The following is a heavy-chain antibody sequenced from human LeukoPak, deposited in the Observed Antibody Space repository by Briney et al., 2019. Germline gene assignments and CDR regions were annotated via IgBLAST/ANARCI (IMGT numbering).Heavy chain of an antibody. CDR2: INSDGSRT. D-gene: IGHD5-18*01. CDR1: GFTFSDYW. V-gene: IGHV3-74*01. Sequence: QPGGSLRLSCTASGFTFSDYWMHWVRQAPGKGLVWVSRINSDGSRTNYADCAKGRFTISRDNAKNTVFLQMNSLRAEDAAVYYCARVITGSTYGQFDYWGQGALATVSS. J-gene: IGHJ4*02. CDR3: ARVITGSTYGQFDY.